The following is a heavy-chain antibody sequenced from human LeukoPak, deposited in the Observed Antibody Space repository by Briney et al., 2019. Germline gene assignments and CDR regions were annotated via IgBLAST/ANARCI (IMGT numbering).Heavy chain of an antibody. CDR2: ISSSSSYI. Sequence: PGGSLRLSCAASGFTLSSFGMNWVRQAPGKGLEWVSSISSSSSYIYYADSVKGRFTISRDNAKNSLYLQMNSLRAEDTAVYYCARDLSSGITLVRGIDYWGQGTLVTVSS. J-gene: IGHJ4*02. V-gene: IGHV3-21*01. CDR1: GFTLSSFG. D-gene: IGHD3-10*01. CDR3: ARDLSSGITLVRGIDY.